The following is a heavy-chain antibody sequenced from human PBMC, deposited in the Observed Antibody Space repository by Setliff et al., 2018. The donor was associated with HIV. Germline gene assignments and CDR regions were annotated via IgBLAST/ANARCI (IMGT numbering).Heavy chain of an antibody. J-gene: IGHJ6*03. Sequence: PGGSMRLSCVASGFTFSKYWMSWVRQAPGKGLELVASIKEDGSTKYYVDSVKGRFTVSRDNAKNSLYLQVNSLRAEDTAVYYCTTGDTTPIYPNYMDVWGKGTTVTVSS. V-gene: IGHV3-7*03. CDR1: GFTFSKYW. CDR2: IKEDGSTK. D-gene: IGHD2-21*02. CDR3: TTGDTTPIYPNYMDV.